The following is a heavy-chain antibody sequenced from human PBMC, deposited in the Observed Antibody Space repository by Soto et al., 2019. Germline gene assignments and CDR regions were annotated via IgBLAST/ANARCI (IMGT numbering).Heavy chain of an antibody. CDR1: GASISSGHW. CDR2: IYHGGIT. D-gene: IGHD3-10*01. Sequence: QVQLQESGPGLVKSSGTLSLSCAVSGASISSGHWWSWVRQPPGKGLEWIGEIYHGGITNYSPSLQSRVTMSVDKSKNQFSLTVTSVTAADTAVYYCARGTLWFGAHNYGLDVWGQGTTVTVSS. V-gene: IGHV4-4*02. J-gene: IGHJ6*02. CDR3: ARGTLWFGAHNYGLDV.